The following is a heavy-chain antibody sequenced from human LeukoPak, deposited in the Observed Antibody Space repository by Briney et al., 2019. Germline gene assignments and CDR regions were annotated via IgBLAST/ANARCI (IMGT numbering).Heavy chain of an antibody. CDR1: GFTFSIYS. J-gene: IGHJ3*02. Sequence: GGSLRLSCAASGFTFSIYSMNWVRQAPGKGLEWVSSISSSSSYIYYADSVKGPFTISRDNAKHSLYLQMNSLRAEDTAVYYCASDSPAKDAFDIWGQGTMVTVSS. V-gene: IGHV3-21*01. CDR2: ISSSSSYI. CDR3: ASDSPAKDAFDI.